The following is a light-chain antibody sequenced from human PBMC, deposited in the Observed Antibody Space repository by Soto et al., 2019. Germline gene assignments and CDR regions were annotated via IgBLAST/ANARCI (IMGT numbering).Light chain of an antibody. CDR1: QTLSSN. J-gene: IGKJ3*01. Sequence: EIEMTQSPAILSVSPGERATLSCRASQTLSSNLAWYQQKPGQAPRLLIYAASTRATGIPARFSGSGSGTEFTLTISSLQSGDFAIYYCQQYNSWPFTFGPGTKVDIK. V-gene: IGKV3-15*01. CDR2: AAS. CDR3: QQYNSWPFT.